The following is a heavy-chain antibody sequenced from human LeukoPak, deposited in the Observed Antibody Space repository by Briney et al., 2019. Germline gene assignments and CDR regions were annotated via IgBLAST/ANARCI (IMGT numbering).Heavy chain of an antibody. Sequence: ASVKASCKASGGTFSSYAIGWVRQAPGQGLEWMGRIIPILGIANYAQKFQGRVTITADKSTSTAYMELSSLRSEDTAVYYCARLQYVDNWFDPWGQGTLVTVSS. CDR2: IIPILGIA. V-gene: IGHV1-69*04. CDR1: GGTFSSYA. CDR3: ARLQYVDNWFDP. J-gene: IGHJ5*02. D-gene: IGHD4-4*01.